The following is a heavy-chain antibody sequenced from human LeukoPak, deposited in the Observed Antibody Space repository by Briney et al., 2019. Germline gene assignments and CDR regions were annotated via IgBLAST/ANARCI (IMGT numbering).Heavy chain of an antibody. J-gene: IGHJ4*02. CDR2: INPNSGGT. CDR3: ARDNRVGYDFWSALLDY. V-gene: IGHV1-2*02. Sequence: ASVKVSCKASGYTFTGYYMHWVRQAPGQGLEWMGWINPNSGGTNYAQKFQGRVTMTRDTSISTAYMELSRLRSDDTAVYYCARDNRVGYDFWSALLDYWGQGTLVTVSS. D-gene: IGHD3-3*01. CDR1: GYTFTGYY.